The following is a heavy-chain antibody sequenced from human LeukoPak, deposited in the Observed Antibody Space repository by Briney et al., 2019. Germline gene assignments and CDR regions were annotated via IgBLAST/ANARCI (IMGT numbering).Heavy chain of an antibody. J-gene: IGHJ4*02. V-gene: IGHV4-34*01. CDR3: ARQEVYCSSTSCYARGYSYGTFFDY. CDR2: IYYSGST. CDR1: GGSFSGYY. D-gene: IGHD2-2*01. Sequence: PSETLSLTCAVYGGSFSGYYWSWIRQPPGKGLEWIGTIYYSGSTYYNPSLKSRVTISVDTSKNQFSLKLSSVTAADTAVYYCARQEVYCSSTSCYARGYSYGTFFDYWGQGTLVTVSS.